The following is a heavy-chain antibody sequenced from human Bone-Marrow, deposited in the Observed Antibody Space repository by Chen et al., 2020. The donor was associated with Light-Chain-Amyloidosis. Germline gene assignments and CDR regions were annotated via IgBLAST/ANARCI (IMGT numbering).Heavy chain of an antibody. D-gene: IGHD5-12*01. CDR2: IYPDDSGA. Sequence: EVQLEQSGPEVKKPGESLKISCKGSGDTFPNYCSGWVRSMPGKGLEWIGVIYPDDSGARYSPSFEGQVTISADKSITTAYLQWRSLKASDTAMYYCARRRDGYNFDYWGQGTLVTVSS. V-gene: IGHV5-51*01. CDR1: GDTFPNYC. CDR3: ARRRDGYNFDY. J-gene: IGHJ4*02.